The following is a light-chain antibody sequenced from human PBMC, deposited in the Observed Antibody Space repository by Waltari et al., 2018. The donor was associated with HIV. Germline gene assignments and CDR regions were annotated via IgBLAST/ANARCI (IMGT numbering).Light chain of an antibody. CDR1: QSVSSSY. CDR3: QQYGSSLMYT. J-gene: IGKJ2*01. V-gene: IGKV3-20*01. CDR2: GAS. Sequence: EIVLTQSPGTLSLSPGERATLSCRASQSVSSSYLAWYQQKPGQAPRPRIYGASSRATGSPDRFSGSGSGTDFSLTISRLEPEDFAVYYCQQYGSSLMYTFGQGTKLEIK.